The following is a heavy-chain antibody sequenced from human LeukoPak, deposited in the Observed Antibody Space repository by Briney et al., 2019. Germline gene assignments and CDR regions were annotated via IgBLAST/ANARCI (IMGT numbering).Heavy chain of an antibody. V-gene: IGHV1-18*01. CDR2: ISAYNGNT. CDR1: GGTFSSYA. D-gene: IGHD3-10*01. J-gene: IGHJ5*02. CDR3: ASYGSGKGFDP. Sequence: ASVKVSCKASGGTFSSYAISWVRQAPGQGLEWMGWISAYNGNTNYAQKLQGRVTMTTDTSTSTAYMELRSLRSDDTAVYYCASYGSGKGFDPWGQGTLVTVSS.